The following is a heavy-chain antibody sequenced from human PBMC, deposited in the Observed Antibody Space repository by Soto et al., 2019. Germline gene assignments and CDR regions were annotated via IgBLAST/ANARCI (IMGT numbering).Heavy chain of an antibody. V-gene: IGHV1-3*01. D-gene: IGHD3-10*01. CDR3: ARDRVLLWFGELFAGNWFDP. CDR2: INAGNGNT. CDR1: GYTFTSYA. J-gene: IGHJ5*02. Sequence: QVQLVQSGAEVKKPGASVKVSCKASGYTFTSYAMHWVRQAPGQRLEWMGWINAGNGNTKYSQKFQGRVTITRDTSASTAYMELSSLRSEDTAVYYCARDRVLLWFGELFAGNWFDPWGQGTLVTVSS.